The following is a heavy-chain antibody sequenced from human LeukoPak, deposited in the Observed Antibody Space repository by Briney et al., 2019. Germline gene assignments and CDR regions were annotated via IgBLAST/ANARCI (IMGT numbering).Heavy chain of an antibody. V-gene: IGHV4-59*01. CDR3: ARDRGYCSGGSCLFYGMDV. CDR1: GGSISSYY. Sequence: KPSETLSLTCTVSGGSISSYYWSWIRQPPGKGLEWIGYIYHSGSTNYNPSLKSRVTISVDTSKHQFSLKLSSVTAADTAVYYCARDRGYCSGGSCLFYGMDVWGQGTTVTVSS. CDR2: IYHSGST. J-gene: IGHJ6*02. D-gene: IGHD2-15*01.